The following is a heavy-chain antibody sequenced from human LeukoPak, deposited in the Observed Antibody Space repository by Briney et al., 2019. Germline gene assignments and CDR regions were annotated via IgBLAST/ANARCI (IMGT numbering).Heavy chain of an antibody. J-gene: IGHJ4*02. CDR1: GFTFTDYY. Sequence: GVSLRLSCATSGFTFTDYYMSWIRQAPGKGLEWVPYISVSGTTIYYADSVKGRFTLSRDNAKNSLYLQMNSLRAEDTAVYYCARVGRLQYGDYVAFDYWGQGALVTVSS. CDR2: ISVSGTTI. D-gene: IGHD4-17*01. V-gene: IGHV3-11*01. CDR3: ARVGRLQYGDYVAFDY.